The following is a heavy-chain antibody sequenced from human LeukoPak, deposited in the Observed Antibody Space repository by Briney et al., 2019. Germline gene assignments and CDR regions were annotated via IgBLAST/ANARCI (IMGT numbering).Heavy chain of an antibody. V-gene: IGHV3-30-3*01. Sequence: HPGRSLRLSCAASGFTFSSYAMHWVRQAPGKGLEWVAVISYDGSNKYYADSVKGRFTISRDNSKNTLYLQMNSLRAEDTAVYYCARDSDSTVTFDYWGQGTLVTVSS. J-gene: IGHJ4*02. CDR2: ISYDGSNK. CDR1: GFTFSSYA. CDR3: ARDSDSTVTFDY. D-gene: IGHD4-17*01.